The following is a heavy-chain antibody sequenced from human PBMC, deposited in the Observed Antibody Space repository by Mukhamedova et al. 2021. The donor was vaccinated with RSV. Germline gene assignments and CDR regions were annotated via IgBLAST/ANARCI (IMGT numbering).Heavy chain of an antibody. J-gene: IGHJ6*02. CDR2: ISSSGSTI. CDR3: ARAHDYGDYVSYYYYYGMDV. D-gene: IGHD4-17*01. V-gene: IGHV3-48*03. Sequence: GKGLEWVSYISSSGSTIYYADSVKGRFTISRDNAKNSLYLQMNSLRAEDTAVYYCARAHDYGDYVSYYYYYGMDVWGQGTTVTVSS.